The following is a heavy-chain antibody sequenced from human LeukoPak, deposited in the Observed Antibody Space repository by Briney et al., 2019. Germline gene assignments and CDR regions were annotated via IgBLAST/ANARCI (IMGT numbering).Heavy chain of an antibody. D-gene: IGHD3-22*01. Sequence: GGSLRLSCAASGFTFSSYTMSWVRQAPGKGLEWVSTITTSDGNTYYADSVKGRFTISRDNSKNTLYLQMNSLRAEDTAIYYCAKTYYYDSSGYCYVFDYWGQGTLVTVSS. V-gene: IGHV3-23*01. CDR1: GFTFSSYT. CDR3: AKTYYYDSSGYCYVFDY. J-gene: IGHJ4*02. CDR2: ITTSDGNT.